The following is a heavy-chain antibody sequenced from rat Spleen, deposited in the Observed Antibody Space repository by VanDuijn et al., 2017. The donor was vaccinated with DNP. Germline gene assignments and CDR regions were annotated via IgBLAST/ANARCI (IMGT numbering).Heavy chain of an antibody. Sequence: EVHLVESGGGLVQVGRSLKISCAASGFIFSDYAMAWVRQAPGTGLDWVATISDDGDRTYYRDSVKGRFTLSRDIAKSTLYLQMDSLRSEDTATYYCTSPVPSGHYVMDAWGQGTSVTVSS. CDR3: TSPVPSGHYVMDA. V-gene: IGHV5-17*01. CDR2: ISDDGDRT. CDR1: GFIFSDYA. D-gene: IGHD4-3*01. J-gene: IGHJ4*01.